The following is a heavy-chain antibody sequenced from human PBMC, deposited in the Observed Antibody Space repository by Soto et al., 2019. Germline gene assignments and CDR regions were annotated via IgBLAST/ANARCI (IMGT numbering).Heavy chain of an antibody. CDR1: GFTFSSYG. V-gene: IGHV3-33*01. Sequence: GGSLRLSCAASGFTFSSYGMHWVRQAPGKGLEWVAVIWYDGSNKYYADSVKGRFTISRDNSKNTLYLQMNSLRAEDTAVYYCARVNDILTGYVGLYYYYYGMDVWGQGTTVTVSS. J-gene: IGHJ6*02. D-gene: IGHD3-9*01. CDR3: ARVNDILTGYVGLYYYYYGMDV. CDR2: IWYDGSNK.